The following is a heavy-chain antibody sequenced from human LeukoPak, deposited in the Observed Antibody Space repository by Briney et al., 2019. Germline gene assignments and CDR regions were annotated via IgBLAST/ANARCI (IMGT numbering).Heavy chain of an antibody. J-gene: IGHJ4*02. D-gene: IGHD5-24*01. CDR2: INPNSGGT. CDR3: ARDRTGWLQFDY. Sequence: ASVKVSCKASGYTFTGYYMHWVRQAPGQGLEWMGWINPNSGGTNYAQKPQGRVTMTRDTSISTAYMELSRLRSDDTAVYYCARDRTGWLQFDYWGQGTLVTVSS. V-gene: IGHV1-2*02. CDR1: GYTFTGYY.